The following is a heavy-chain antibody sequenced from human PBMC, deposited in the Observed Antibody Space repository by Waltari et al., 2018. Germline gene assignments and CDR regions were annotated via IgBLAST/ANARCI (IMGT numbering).Heavy chain of an antibody. CDR3: ARGRSIAARYYWFDP. Sequence: QVQLQQWGAGLVKPSETLSLTCAVYGGSFSGYYWSWIRQPPGKGLGWIWEINHSGSTNYNPSLKSRVTISVDTSKNQFSLKLSSVTAADTAVYYCARGRSIAARYYWFDPWGQGTLVTVSS. CDR2: INHSGST. D-gene: IGHD6-6*01. J-gene: IGHJ5*02. CDR1: GGSFSGYY. V-gene: IGHV4-34*01.